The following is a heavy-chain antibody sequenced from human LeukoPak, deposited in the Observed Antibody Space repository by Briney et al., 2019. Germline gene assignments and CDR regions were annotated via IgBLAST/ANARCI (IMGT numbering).Heavy chain of an antibody. V-gene: IGHV5-51*01. Sequence: GEPLKISCKGSGYSFTSYWIGWVRQMPGKGLEWMGIIYPGDSDTRYSPSFQGQVTISADKSISTAYLQWSSLKASDTAMYYCARRKYYYDSSGYSNDAFDIWGQGTMVTVSS. J-gene: IGHJ3*02. CDR1: GYSFTSYW. CDR2: IYPGDSDT. D-gene: IGHD3-22*01. CDR3: ARRKYYYDSSGYSNDAFDI.